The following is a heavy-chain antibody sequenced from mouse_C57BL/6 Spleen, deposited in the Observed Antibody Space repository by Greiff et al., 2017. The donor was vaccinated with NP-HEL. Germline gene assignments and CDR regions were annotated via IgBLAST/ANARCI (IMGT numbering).Heavy chain of an antibody. V-gene: IGHV1-82*01. CDR1: GYAFSSSW. J-gene: IGHJ4*01. Sequence: QVQLQQSGPELVKPGASVKISCKASGYAFSSSWMNWVKQRPGKGLEWIGRIYPGDGDTNYNGKFKGKATLTADKSSSTAYMQLSSLTSEDSAVYFCARGGILYAMDYWGQGTSVTVSS. CDR2: IYPGDGDT. CDR3: ARGGILYAMDY.